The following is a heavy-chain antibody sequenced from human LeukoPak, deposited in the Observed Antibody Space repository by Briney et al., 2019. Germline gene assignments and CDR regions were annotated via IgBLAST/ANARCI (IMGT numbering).Heavy chain of an antibody. CDR2: ISSSSSTI. J-gene: IGHJ4*02. V-gene: IGHV3-48*01. CDR1: GFTFSSYS. D-gene: IGHD6-19*01. CDR3: ARDFTQWLVLPAFDY. Sequence: PGGSLRLSCAASGFTFSSYSMNWVRQAPGKGLEWVSYISSSSSTIYYADSVKGRFTISRDDAKNSLYLQMNSLRAEDTAVYYCARDFTQWLVLPAFDYWGQGTLVTVSS.